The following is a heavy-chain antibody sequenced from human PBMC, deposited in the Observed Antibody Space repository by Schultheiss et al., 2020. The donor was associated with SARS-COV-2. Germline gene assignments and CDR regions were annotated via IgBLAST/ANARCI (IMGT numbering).Heavy chain of an antibody. CDR1: GFTFSSYP. CDR2: ISYDGSNK. V-gene: IGHV3-30*04. J-gene: IGHJ4*02. Sequence: GESLKISCSASGFTFSSYPMHWVRQAPGKGLEWVAVISYDGSNKYYADSVKGRFTISRDNSKNTLYLQMNSLRAEDTAVYYCARGVQLWNYYFDYWGQGTLVTVSS. D-gene: IGHD5-18*01. CDR3: ARGVQLWNYYFDY.